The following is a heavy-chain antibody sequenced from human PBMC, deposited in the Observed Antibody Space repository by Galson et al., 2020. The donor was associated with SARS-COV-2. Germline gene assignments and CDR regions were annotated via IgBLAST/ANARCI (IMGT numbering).Heavy chain of an antibody. V-gene: IGHV3-33*01. CDR3: ARDSSHSSGWYWFDP. D-gene: IGHD6-19*01. J-gene: IGHJ5*02. Sequence: GGSLRLSCAASGFTFSSYGMHWVRQAPGKGLEWVAVIWYDGSNKYYADSVKGRFTISRDNSKNTLYLQMNSLRAEDTAVYYCARDSSHSSGWYWFDPWGQGTLVTVSS. CDR1: GFTFSSYG. CDR2: IWYDGSNK.